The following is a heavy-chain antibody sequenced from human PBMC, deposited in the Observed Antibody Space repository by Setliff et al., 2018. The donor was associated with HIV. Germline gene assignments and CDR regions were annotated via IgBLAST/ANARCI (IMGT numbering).Heavy chain of an antibody. CDR1: GGTFSSYG. CDR2: ISGFNGNT. V-gene: IGHV1-18*01. J-gene: IGHJ3*01. Sequence: ASVKVSCKASGGTFSSYGISWVRQAPGQGLEWMGWISGFNGNTKYGQSFQGRVTMTTDTSTSTVYMELRSLRSDDTAVYYCGRVPYRSAWFSGGHNPFDDWGQGTMVTVSS. D-gene: IGHD6-19*01. CDR3: GRVPYRSAWFSGGHNPFDD.